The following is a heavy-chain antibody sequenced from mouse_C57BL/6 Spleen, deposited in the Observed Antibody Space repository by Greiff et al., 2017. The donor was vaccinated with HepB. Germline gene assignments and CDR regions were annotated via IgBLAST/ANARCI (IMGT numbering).Heavy chain of an antibody. CDR1: GYTFTSYW. D-gene: IGHD2-4*01. Sequence: EVQLQQSGTVLARPGASVKMSCKTSGYTFTSYWMHWVKQRPGQGLEWIGAIYPGNSDTSYNQKFKGKAKLTAVTSASTAYMELSSLTNEDSAVYYCTRPVYYDYDGAWFADWGQGTLVTVSA. CDR3: TRPVYYDYDGAWFAD. V-gene: IGHV1-5*01. J-gene: IGHJ3*01. CDR2: IYPGNSDT.